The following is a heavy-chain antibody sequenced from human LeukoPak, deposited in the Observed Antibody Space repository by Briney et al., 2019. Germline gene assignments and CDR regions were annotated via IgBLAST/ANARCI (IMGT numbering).Heavy chain of an antibody. CDR1: GVSFSSYA. D-gene: IGHD3-10*01. J-gene: IGHJ4*02. V-gene: IGHV3-23*01. Sequence: GGSLRLSCEASGVSFSSYALSWVRQAPGRGLEWVSAISGSGGNTYYADFVKGRFTISRDNSQNTLFLQMSSLRADDTATYYCAKHYGSGTYYNYFTYCGRGTLVSVSS. CDR2: ISGSGGNT. CDR3: AKHYGSGTYYNYFTY.